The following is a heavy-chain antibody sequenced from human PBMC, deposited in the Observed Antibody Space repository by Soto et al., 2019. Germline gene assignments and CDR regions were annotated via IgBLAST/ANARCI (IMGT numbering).Heavy chain of an antibody. V-gene: IGHV4-30-4*01. D-gene: IGHD3-22*01. CDR3: ARVWRYFDTVAGAFDI. J-gene: IGHJ3*02. Sequence: SETLSLTCTVSGGSISSDDYYWSWIRQPPGKGLEWIGYIYYSGSTYYNPSLKSRITISVDTSKNQFSLRLSSVTAADTAVFYCARVWRYFDTVAGAFDIWGQGTMVTVSS. CDR1: GGSISSDDYY. CDR2: IYYSGST.